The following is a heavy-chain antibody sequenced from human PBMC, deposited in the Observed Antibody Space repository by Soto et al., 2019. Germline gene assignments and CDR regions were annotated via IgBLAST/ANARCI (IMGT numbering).Heavy chain of an antibody. D-gene: IGHD6-13*01. CDR3: ASPGIAATGGYYYGMDV. Sequence: QVQLVQSGAEVKKPGASVKVSCKASGYTFTSYDINWVRQATGQGLEWMGWMNPNSGNTGYAQKFQGRVTMTRNTSISTAYMELSSLRSEDTAVYYCASPGIAATGGYYYGMDVWGHGTTVTVSS. CDR2: MNPNSGNT. CDR1: GYTFTSYD. J-gene: IGHJ6*02. V-gene: IGHV1-8*01.